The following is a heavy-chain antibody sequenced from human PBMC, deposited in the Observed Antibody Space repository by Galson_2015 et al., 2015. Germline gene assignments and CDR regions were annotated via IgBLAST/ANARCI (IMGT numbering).Heavy chain of an antibody. V-gene: IGHV3-23*01. Sequence: SLRLSCAASGFIFSNYAMTWVRQAPGKGLEWVSGISGSGDDTYYADSVKGRLTISRDNSKSTLYLQMNSLRGEDTALYYCAKDSIYYGSGSYYMDVWGQGTTVTVSS. J-gene: IGHJ6*02. D-gene: IGHD3-10*01. CDR3: AKDSIYYGSGSYYMDV. CDR1: GFIFSNYA. CDR2: ISGSGDDT.